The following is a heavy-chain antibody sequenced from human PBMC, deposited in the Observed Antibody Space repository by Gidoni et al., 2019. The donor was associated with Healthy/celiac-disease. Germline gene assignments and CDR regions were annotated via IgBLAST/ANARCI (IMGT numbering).Heavy chain of an antibody. D-gene: IGHD3-3*01. V-gene: IGHV3-30*02. Sequence: QVQLVESGGGVVQPGGSLRLACAASGFTFSRYGMPWVRQAPGKGLEWVSFIRYDGSNKYYADSVKGRFTISRDNSKNTLYLQMNSLRAEDTAVYYCAKGGLRFLEWLFPAEYFQHWGQGTLVTVSS. CDR2: IRYDGSNK. CDR3: AKGGLRFLEWLFPAEYFQH. J-gene: IGHJ1*01. CDR1: GFTFSRYG.